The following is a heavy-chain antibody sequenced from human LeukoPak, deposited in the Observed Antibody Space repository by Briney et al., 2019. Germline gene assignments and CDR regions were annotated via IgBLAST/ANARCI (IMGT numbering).Heavy chain of an antibody. Sequence: GRSLRLSCAASGFTFSSYAMHWVRQAPGKGLEWVAVISYDGSNKYYADSVKGRFTISRDNSKNTLYLQMNSLRAEDTAVYYCAKVVPAALTVDYWGQGTLVTVSS. D-gene: IGHD2-2*01. J-gene: IGHJ4*02. V-gene: IGHV3-30-3*01. CDR2: ISYDGSNK. CDR1: GFTFSSYA. CDR3: AKVVPAALTVDY.